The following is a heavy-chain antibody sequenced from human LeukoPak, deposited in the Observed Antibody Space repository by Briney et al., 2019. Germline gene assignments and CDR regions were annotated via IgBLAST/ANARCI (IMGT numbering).Heavy chain of an antibody. Sequence: GGSLGLSCAASGYIFSAHTIHWVRQAPGKGLEWVSSISSSRSYIYYADSVKGRFTISRDNVKNSVSLQMNSLRPEDTAVYYCARGGDIDGFDIWGQGTMVTVSS. CDR1: GYIFSAHT. J-gene: IGHJ3*02. CDR2: ISSSRSYI. V-gene: IGHV3-21*01. CDR3: ARGGDIDGFDI. D-gene: IGHD2-21*01.